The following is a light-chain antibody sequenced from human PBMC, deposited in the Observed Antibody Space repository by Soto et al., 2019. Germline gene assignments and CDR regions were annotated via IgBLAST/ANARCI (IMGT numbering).Light chain of an antibody. J-gene: IGKJ5*01. CDR1: QDISNW. V-gene: IGKV1-12*01. CDR3: QQVDSFPIT. Sequence: DIQMTQSPSSVSASVGDTVSITCRASQDISNWLAWYQQKPGRAPKLLIYRASTLHTGVPSRFSCSGYGTDFTLTISGLLPEDFATYSCQQVDSFPITFGQGTRLEIK. CDR2: RAS.